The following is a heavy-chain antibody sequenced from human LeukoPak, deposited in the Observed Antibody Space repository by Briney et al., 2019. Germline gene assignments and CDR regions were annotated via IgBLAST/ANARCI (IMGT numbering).Heavy chain of an antibody. CDR2: IRYDGSNK. Sequence: GGTLRLSCAASGFNFSGYGMHWVRQAPGKGLEWVAFIRYDGSNKYYADSVKGRFTISRDNSKNTLYLQMNSLRAEDTAVYYCATLGSYDFDYWGQGTLVTVSS. CDR1: GFNFSGYG. D-gene: IGHD1-26*01. CDR3: ATLGSYDFDY. V-gene: IGHV3-30*02. J-gene: IGHJ4*02.